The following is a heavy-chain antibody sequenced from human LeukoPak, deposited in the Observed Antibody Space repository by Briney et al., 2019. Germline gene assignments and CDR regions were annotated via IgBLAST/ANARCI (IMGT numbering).Heavy chain of an antibody. CDR1: GFTFSTYT. Sequence: PGGSPRLSCAASGFTFSTYTMTWVRQAPGKGLEWVSSISSSSTYIYYADSVKGRFTISRDNAKNSLYLQMDSLRAEDTAVYYCASESTAKDYWGQGTLVTVSS. CDR2: ISSSSTYI. CDR3: ASESTAKDY. V-gene: IGHV3-21*01. D-gene: IGHD5-18*01. J-gene: IGHJ4*02.